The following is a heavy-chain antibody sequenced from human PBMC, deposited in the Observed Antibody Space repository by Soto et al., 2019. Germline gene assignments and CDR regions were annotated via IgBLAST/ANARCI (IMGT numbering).Heavy chain of an antibody. Sequence: PGGSLRLSCAASGFTFSSYAMSWVRQAPGKGLEWVSAISGSGGSTYYADSVKGRFTISRDNSKNTLYLQMNSLRAEDTAVYYCAKVEYYDSSGPDFDYWGQGTLVTVSS. D-gene: IGHD3-22*01. CDR2: ISGSGGST. CDR1: GFTFSSYA. CDR3: AKVEYYDSSGPDFDY. J-gene: IGHJ4*02. V-gene: IGHV3-23*01.